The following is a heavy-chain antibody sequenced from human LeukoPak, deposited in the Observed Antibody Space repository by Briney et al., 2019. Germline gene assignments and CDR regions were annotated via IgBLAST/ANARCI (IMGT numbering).Heavy chain of an antibody. J-gene: IGHJ5*02. D-gene: IGHD4-17*01. V-gene: IGHV4-61*02. CDR2: IYTSGST. CDR3: ARSLTALTIYNWFDT. Sequence: SDPLSLTCTVSGGSISRGSYYWSWIRQPAGKGLEWIGRIYTSGSTNYNPSLKSRVTISVDTSKNQFSLKLSSVTAADTAVYYFARSLTALTIYNWFDTCGERDLV. CDR1: GGSISRGSYY.